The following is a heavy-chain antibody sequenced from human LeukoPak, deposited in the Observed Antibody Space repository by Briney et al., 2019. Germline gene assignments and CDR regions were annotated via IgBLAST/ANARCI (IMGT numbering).Heavy chain of an antibody. CDR3: ARDMPYYYDSSGLDY. J-gene: IGHJ4*02. CDR1: GFTFSSYS. CDR2: ISSSSSTI. Sequence: GGSLRLSCAASGFTFSSYSMNWVRQAPGKGLEWVSYISSSSSTIYYADSVKGRFTISRDNAKNSLYLQMNSLRAEDTAVYYCARDMPYYYDSSGLDYWGQGTLVTVSS. V-gene: IGHV3-48*04. D-gene: IGHD3-22*01.